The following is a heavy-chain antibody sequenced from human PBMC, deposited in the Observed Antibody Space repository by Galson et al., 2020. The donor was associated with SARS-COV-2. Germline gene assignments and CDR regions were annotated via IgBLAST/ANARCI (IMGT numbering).Heavy chain of an antibody. CDR3: ARDNDHDAFDI. J-gene: IGHJ3*02. Sequence: ASVKVSCKASGYTLTGYYMHWVRQAPGQGLEWMGWINPNSGGTTYAQKFQDWVTMTRDTSISTAYMELSRLRSDDTAVYYCARDNDHDAFDIWGQGTMVTVSS. CDR2: INPNSGGT. CDR1: GYTLTGYY. V-gene: IGHV1-2*04. D-gene: IGHD1-1*01.